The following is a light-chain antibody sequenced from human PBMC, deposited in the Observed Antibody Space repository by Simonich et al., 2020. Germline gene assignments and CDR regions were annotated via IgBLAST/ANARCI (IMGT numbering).Light chain of an antibody. Sequence: DIVLTQSPDSLSVSLGERATINCKSSQSVLYSSNNKNYLAWYQQKPGQPPKLLIYWESTRESGVPERFSGSGSGTDFTLTISSLQAEYVAVYYCQQYYSTPITFGQGTRLEIK. CDR2: WES. J-gene: IGKJ5*01. V-gene: IGKV4-1*01. CDR3: QQYYSTPIT. CDR1: QSVLYSSNNKNY.